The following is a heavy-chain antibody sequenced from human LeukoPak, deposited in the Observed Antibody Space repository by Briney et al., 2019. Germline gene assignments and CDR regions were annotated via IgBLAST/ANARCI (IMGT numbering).Heavy chain of an antibody. J-gene: IGHJ6*03. CDR3: ARGGFGELLFYYYYMDV. V-gene: IGHV3-21*01. CDR1: GFTFSTYS. Sequence: PGGSLRLSCAASGFTFSTYSMNWVRQAPGKGLEWVSSISSSSSYIYYADSVQGRFTISRDNARNSLFLQMNSLRAEDTAVYYCARGGFGELLFYYYYMDVWGKGTTVTISS. CDR2: ISSSSSYI. D-gene: IGHD3-10*01.